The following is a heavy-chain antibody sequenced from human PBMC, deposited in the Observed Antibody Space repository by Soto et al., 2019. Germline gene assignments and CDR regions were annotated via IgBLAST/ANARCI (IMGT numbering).Heavy chain of an antibody. V-gene: IGHV4-61*01. D-gene: IGHD6-19*01. J-gene: IGHJ4*02. CDR3: ASYSSGWYYVSY. Sequence: QVQLQESGPGLVKPSETLSLTCTVSGGSVSSGSYYWSWIRQPPGKGLEWIGYIYYSGSTNYNPPLKSRVTISVNTSKNQFPLKLNSATAADTAVYYCASYSSGWYYVSYWGQGTLVTVSS. CDR1: GGSVSSGSYY. CDR2: IYYSGST.